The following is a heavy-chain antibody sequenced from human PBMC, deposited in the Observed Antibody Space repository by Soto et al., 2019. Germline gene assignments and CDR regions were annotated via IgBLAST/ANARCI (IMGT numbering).Heavy chain of an antibody. CDR1: GGSISSGGYY. J-gene: IGHJ5*02. CDR2: IYYSGST. V-gene: IGHV4-31*03. CDR3: ARDYYGSGIGGHWFDP. Sequence: QVQLQESGPGLVKPSQTLSLTCTVSGGSISSGGYYWSWIRQHPGKGLEWIGYIYYSGSTYYNPSRKSRVTKSVXTXKXXFSLKLSSVTAADTAVYYCARDYYGSGIGGHWFDPWGQGTLVTVSS. D-gene: IGHD3-10*01.